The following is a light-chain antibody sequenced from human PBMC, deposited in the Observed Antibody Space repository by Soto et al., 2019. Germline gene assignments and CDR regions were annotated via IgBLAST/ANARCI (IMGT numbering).Light chain of an antibody. Sequence: QSALTQPASVSGSPGQSITISCSGTSSDVGGYNYVSWYQHLPGKAPKLMLYDVGNRPSGVSNRFSGSKSGNTASLTISGLQAEDEADYYCSSYTSISIDVLFGGGTQLTVL. CDR1: SSDVGGYNY. CDR3: SSYTSISIDVL. V-gene: IGLV2-14*03. J-gene: IGLJ2*01. CDR2: DVG.